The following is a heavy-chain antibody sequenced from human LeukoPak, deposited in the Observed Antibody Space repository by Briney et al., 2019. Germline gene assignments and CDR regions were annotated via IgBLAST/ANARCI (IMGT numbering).Heavy chain of an antibody. V-gene: IGHV4-34*01. J-gene: IGHJ3*02. D-gene: IGHD1-26*01. Sequence: SETLSLTCAVYGGSFSGYYWSWIRQPPGKGLEWIGEINHSGSTNYNPSLESRVTISVDTSKNQFSLKLSSVTAADTAVYYCARSIVGAGGDAFDIWGQGTMVTVSS. CDR1: GGSFSGYY. CDR2: INHSGST. CDR3: ARSIVGAGGDAFDI.